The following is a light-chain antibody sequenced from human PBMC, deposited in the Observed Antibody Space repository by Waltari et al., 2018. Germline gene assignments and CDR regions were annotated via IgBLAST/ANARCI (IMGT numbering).Light chain of an antibody. Sequence: EIVLPQSPATLSVSPGERATPPCRASQSVSSNLAWYQNKPGQPPRLLIYGASTRATGIPARFSGSGSGTEFTLTISSLQSEDFAVYYCQQYNSWPPRYTFGQGTNLESK. CDR3: QQYNSWPPRYT. V-gene: IGKV3-15*01. J-gene: IGKJ2*01. CDR2: GAS. CDR1: QSVSSN.